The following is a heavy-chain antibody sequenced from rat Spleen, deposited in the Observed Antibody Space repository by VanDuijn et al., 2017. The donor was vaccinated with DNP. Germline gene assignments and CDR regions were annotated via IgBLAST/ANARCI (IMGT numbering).Heavy chain of an antibody. J-gene: IGHJ4*01. Sequence: QVQLEESGPGLVQPSHTLSLTCTVSGFSLTSYGVSWVRLPPGKGLEWIAAISTGGDTYYNSALKSRLSISRDTSKSQVFLRMNSLEAENTAMYFCARNYGLMDAWGQGISVTVSS. CDR2: ISTGGDT. CDR1: GFSLTSYG. D-gene: IGHD1-11*01. V-gene: IGHV2S8*01. CDR3: ARNYGLMDA.